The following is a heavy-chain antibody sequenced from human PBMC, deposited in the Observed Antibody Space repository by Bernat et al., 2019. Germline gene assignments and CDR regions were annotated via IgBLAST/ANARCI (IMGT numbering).Heavy chain of an antibody. D-gene: IGHD1-26*01. CDR3: TREKLGYNYYYMDV. V-gene: IGHV3-49*04. CDR2: IRSKAYGGTT. J-gene: IGHJ6*03. CDR1: GFTFGDYA. Sequence: EVQLVESGGGLVQPGRSLRLSCTASGFTFGDYAMSWVRQAPGKGLEWVSFIRSKAYGGTTEYAASVKGRFTISRDDSKSIAYLQMNSLETEDTAVYYCTREKLGYNYYYMDVWGTGTTVTVSS.